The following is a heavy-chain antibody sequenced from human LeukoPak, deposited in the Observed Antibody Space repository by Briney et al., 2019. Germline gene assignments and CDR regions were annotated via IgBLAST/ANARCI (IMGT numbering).Heavy chain of an antibody. CDR2: IYSGGST. J-gene: IGHJ4*02. Sequence: PGGSLRLSCAASGFSVGTNYMSWVRQAPGKGLEWVSVIYSGGSTYYADSVKGRFTISRDNSENTLYLLMNSVRAEDTAVYYCAKGPQHSTYWYRFDSWGQGTLVTVSS. CDR1: GFSVGTNY. CDR3: AKGPQHSTYWYRFDS. V-gene: IGHV3-53*01. D-gene: IGHD6-13*01.